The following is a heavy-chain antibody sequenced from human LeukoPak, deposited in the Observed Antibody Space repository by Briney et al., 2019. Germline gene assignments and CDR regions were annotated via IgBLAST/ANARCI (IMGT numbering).Heavy chain of an antibody. Sequence: GGSLRLSCAASGFTFDDYGMSWVRQAPGKGLEWVSGINWNGGSTGYADSVKGRFTISRDNAKNSLYLQMNSLRAEDTALYYCARDGYCSGGSCYDHFDYWGQGTLVTVSS. J-gene: IGHJ4*02. V-gene: IGHV3-20*04. CDR3: ARDGYCSGGSCYDHFDY. D-gene: IGHD2-15*01. CDR1: GFTFDDYG. CDR2: INWNGGST.